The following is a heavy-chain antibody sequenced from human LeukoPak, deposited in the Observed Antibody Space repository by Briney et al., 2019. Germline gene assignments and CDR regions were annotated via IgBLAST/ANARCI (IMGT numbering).Heavy chain of an antibody. D-gene: IGHD2-21*02. CDR1: GYTFTGYY. J-gene: IGHJ4*02. V-gene: IGHV1-2*06. Sequence: ASVKVSCKASGYTFTGYYMHWVRQAPGQGLEWMGRINPNSGGTNYAQKFQGRVTMTRDTSISTAYMELSRLRSDDTAVYYCARESVTSVVVTDDRGQGTLVTVSS. CDR2: INPNSGGT. CDR3: ARESVTSVVVTDD.